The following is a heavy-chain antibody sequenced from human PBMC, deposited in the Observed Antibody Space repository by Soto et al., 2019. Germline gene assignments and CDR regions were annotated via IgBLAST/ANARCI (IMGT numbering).Heavy chain of an antibody. CDR2: IYYSGST. CDR3: ARSWNDLMVYAMRGWFDP. J-gene: IGHJ5*02. V-gene: IGHV4-39*01. D-gene: IGHD2-8*01. Sequence: SETLSLTCTVSGGSISSSSYYWGWIRQPPGKGLEWIGSIYYSGSTYYNPSLKSRVTISVDTSKNQFSLKLSSVTAADTAVYYCARSWNDLMVYAMRGWFDPWGQGTLVTVS. CDR1: GGSISSSSYY.